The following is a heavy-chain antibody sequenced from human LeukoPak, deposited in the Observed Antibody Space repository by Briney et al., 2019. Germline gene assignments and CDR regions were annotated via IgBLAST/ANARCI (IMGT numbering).Heavy chain of an antibody. D-gene: IGHD3-10*01. Sequence: GGSLRLSCAASGFNLFTYGMHWVRQAPGKGLEWVAVIWYDGSNKYYADSVKGRFTISRDNSKSTLSLQMNSLRAEDTAVYYCARVILGFGALDYWGQGTLVTVSS. CDR2: IWYDGSNK. CDR1: GFNLFTYG. V-gene: IGHV3-33*01. CDR3: ARVILGFGALDY. J-gene: IGHJ4*02.